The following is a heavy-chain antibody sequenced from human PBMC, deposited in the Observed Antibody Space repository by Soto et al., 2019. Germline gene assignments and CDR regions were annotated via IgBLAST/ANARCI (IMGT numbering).Heavy chain of an antibody. V-gene: IGHV4-31*03. CDR1: GGSISSGGYY. Sequence: SETLSLTCTVSGGSISSGGYYWSWIRQHPGKGLEWIGYIYYSGSTYYNPSLKSRVTISVDTSKNQFSLKLSSVTAADTAVYYCARDIRYCTNGVCYTGIWFDPWGQGTLVTVSS. D-gene: IGHD2-8*01. CDR3: ARDIRYCTNGVCYTGIWFDP. CDR2: IYYSGST. J-gene: IGHJ5*02.